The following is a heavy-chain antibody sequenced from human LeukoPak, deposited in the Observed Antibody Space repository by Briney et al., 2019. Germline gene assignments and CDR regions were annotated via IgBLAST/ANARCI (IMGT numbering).Heavy chain of an antibody. J-gene: IGHJ4*02. D-gene: IGHD1-26*01. Sequence: SQTLSLTCTVSGDSVSSGSNYWSWLRQPAGKGLEWIGRIYNSWTTNYNPSLKSRVTISVDTSKNQFSLKLSSVTAADTAVYYCARGGPGELLDYWGQGTLVTVSS. CDR3: ARGGPGELLDY. V-gene: IGHV4-61*02. CDR1: GDSVSSGSNY. CDR2: IYNSWTT.